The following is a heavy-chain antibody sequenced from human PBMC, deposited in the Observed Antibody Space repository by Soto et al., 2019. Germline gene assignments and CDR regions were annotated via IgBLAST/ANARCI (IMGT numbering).Heavy chain of an antibody. V-gene: IGHV4-39*01. D-gene: IGHD6-19*01. CDR1: GGSISSSSYF. J-gene: IGHJ4*02. CDR3: ARQYGALAVAFDY. Sequence: SETLSLTCSVSGGSISSSSYFWGWIRQPPGKGLEWIGSIYYSGSTYYNPSLKSRVTVSVDTSKNQFSLKLSSVTAADTAVYHCARQYGALAVAFDYWGQGTLVTVSS. CDR2: IYYSGST.